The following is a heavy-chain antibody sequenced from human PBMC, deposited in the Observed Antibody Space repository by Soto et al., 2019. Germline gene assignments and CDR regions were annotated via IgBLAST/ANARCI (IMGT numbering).Heavy chain of an antibody. D-gene: IGHD3-10*01. J-gene: IGHJ5*02. CDR1: GGSITSRTYY. V-gene: IGHV4-31*03. CDR3: AREGRHSGGMRDNWFDP. CDR2: IFYTGST. Sequence: QVQLQESGPGLVKPSQTLSLTCTVSGGSITSRTYYWNWIRQLPGKGLECIGYIFYTGSTSNNPSLKSRLTISIDTSKNQFSLKLNSVTAADTAVYYCAREGRHSGGMRDNWFDPWGQGTLVTVSS.